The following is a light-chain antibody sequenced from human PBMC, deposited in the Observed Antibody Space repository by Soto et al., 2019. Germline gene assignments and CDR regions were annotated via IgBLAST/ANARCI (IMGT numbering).Light chain of an antibody. Sequence: IVMTQSPLSLPVTPGEPASISCRSSQSLLHSNGYNYLDWYLQKPGQSPQLLIYLGSNRASGVPDRFSGSGSGTDFTLTISRVEAEDVGVYYCMQALQTPWTFGQGTKVEIK. CDR1: QSLLHSNGYNY. J-gene: IGKJ1*01. V-gene: IGKV2-28*01. CDR2: LGS. CDR3: MQALQTPWT.